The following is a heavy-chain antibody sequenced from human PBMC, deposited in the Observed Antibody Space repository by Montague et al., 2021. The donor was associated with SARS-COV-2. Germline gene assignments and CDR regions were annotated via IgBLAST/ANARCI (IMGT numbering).Heavy chain of an antibody. CDR1: GGTVSTDNLYWY. J-gene: IGHJ4*02. V-gene: IGHV4-39*01. CDR3: ARHVSNLRAAVDYFDY. Sequence: SETLSLTCLVSGGTVSTDNLYWYWAWIRQPPGKGLEWIGSIFNNGDSYYNTSLNTRVTISINTFRNHFSLSLTSVTAPDTAVYYCARHVSNLRAAVDYFDYWGQGTPVTVSS. D-gene: IGHD5/OR15-5a*01. CDR2: IFNNGDS.